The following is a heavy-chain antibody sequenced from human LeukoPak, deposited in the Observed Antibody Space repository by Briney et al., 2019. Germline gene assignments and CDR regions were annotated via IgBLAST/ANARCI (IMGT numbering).Heavy chain of an antibody. Sequence: PGGSLRLSCAASGFSFDRYAMTWVRQTPGKGLEWVSAISYSGASPYYGDSVKDRFTISRDNSKNTVYLQMNSLRDEDTALYYCAKDSSVLPNALDLWGQGTVVTVSS. CDR1: GFSFDRYA. J-gene: IGHJ3*01. V-gene: IGHV3-23*01. D-gene: IGHD4/OR15-4a*01. CDR3: AKDSSVLPNALDL. CDR2: ISYSGASP.